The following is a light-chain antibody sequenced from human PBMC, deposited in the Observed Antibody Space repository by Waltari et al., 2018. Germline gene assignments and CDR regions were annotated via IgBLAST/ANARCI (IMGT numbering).Light chain of an antibody. J-gene: IGKJ2*01. Sequence: DIQMTQSPSSLSASIGDSVTITCRASQGIRNSLVWYQLKPGTAPKLLLSPASTLDSGVPSRFSGSGSGTVYTLTISSLQPEDLATYSCQQFYSLPYTFGQGTRLEL. CDR1: QGIRNS. CDR3: QQFYSLPYT. V-gene: IGKV1-NL1*01. CDR2: PAS.